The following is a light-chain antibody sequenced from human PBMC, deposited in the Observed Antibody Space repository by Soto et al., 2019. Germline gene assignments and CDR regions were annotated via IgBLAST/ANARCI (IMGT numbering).Light chain of an antibody. CDR3: QQYGTPLFT. CDR1: QSVTNNF. Sequence: IVLTQSPGTLSLSPGERATLSCGASQSVTNNFLAWYQQKPGQAPRLLIYGASSRATGVPDRFSGSGSGKDFTLTISRLEPGVFAVYYCQQYGTPLFTFGPGTKVDIK. CDR2: GAS. V-gene: IGKV3-20*01. J-gene: IGKJ3*01.